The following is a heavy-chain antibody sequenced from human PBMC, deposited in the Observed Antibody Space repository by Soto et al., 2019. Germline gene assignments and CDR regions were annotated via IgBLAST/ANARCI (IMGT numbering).Heavy chain of an antibody. CDR1: GGSFSGYY. D-gene: IGHD2-15*01. J-gene: IGHJ6*03. CDR2: INHSGST. V-gene: IGHV4-34*01. Sequence: SETLSLTCAVYGGSFSGYYWSWIRQPPGKGLEWIGEINHSGSTNYNPSLKSRVTISVDTSKNQFSLKLSSVTAADTAVYYCARLAAAFHYYYMDVWGKGTTVTVSS. CDR3: ARLAAAFHYYYMDV.